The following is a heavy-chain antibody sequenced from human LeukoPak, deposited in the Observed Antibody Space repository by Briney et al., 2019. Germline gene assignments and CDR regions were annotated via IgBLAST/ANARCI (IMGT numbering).Heavy chain of an antibody. Sequence: GGSLRLSCAASGFSFSSYGMHWVRQAPGKGLEWVAVISYDGNNKYYTDSVKGRFTISRDNSKNTLYLQMNSLRAEDTAVYYCAKDKRVVAATHPDYWGQGTLVTVSS. CDR1: GFSFSSYG. CDR3: AKDKRVVAATHPDY. J-gene: IGHJ4*02. D-gene: IGHD2-15*01. CDR2: ISYDGNNK. V-gene: IGHV3-30*18.